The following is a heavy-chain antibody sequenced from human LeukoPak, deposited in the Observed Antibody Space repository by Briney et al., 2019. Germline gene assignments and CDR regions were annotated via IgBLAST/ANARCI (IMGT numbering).Heavy chain of an antibody. D-gene: IGHD5/OR15-5a*01. V-gene: IGHV4-61*01. CDR3: ARDRYHRRGYIYDYYVALDL. J-gene: IGHJ6*02. CDR2: IHYNGRT. Sequence: SETLSLTCTGSGGSVCSGSSYWSWIRQPPGKGLEWIGYIHYNGRTNYNPSLKSRVTISVGTSKNKFSLKLGSVTATDTAVYYCARDRYHRRGYIYDYYVALDLWGQGTTVTVSS. CDR1: GGSVCSGSSY.